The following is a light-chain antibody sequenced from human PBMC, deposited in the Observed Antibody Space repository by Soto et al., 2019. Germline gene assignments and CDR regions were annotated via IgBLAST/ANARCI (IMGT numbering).Light chain of an antibody. CDR2: GAS. CDR1: QSVSSSY. J-gene: IGKJ5*01. V-gene: IGKV3-20*01. Sequence: EFVLRQSPGTLSLSPGERATLSCRASQSVSSSYLAWYQQKPGQAPRLLIYGASRRATGIPDRFSGSGSGTDFTLTISRLEPEDFAVYYCQQYGSSPFTFGQGTRLEI. CDR3: QQYGSSPFT.